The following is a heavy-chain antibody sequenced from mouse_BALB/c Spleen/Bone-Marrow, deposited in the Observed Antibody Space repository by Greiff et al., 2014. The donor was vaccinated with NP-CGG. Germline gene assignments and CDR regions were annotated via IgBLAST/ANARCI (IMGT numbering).Heavy chain of an antibody. V-gene: IGHV1-5*01. CDR2: IYPGNSDT. J-gene: IGHJ3*01. CDR3: TRYYYRFSAWFAY. D-gene: IGHD2-14*01. Sequence: VQLKESGTVLARPGASVKMSCKASGYTFTSYWMHWVKQRPGQGLEWIGAIYPGNSDTSYNQKFKGKAKLTAVTSTSTAYMELSSLTNEDSAVYYCTRYYYRFSAWFAYWGQGTLVPVSA. CDR1: GYTFTSYW.